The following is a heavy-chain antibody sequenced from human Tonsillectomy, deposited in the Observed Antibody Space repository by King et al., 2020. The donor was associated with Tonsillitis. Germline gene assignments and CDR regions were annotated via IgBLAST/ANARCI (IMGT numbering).Heavy chain of an antibody. J-gene: IGHJ4*02. Sequence: VQLQQWGAGLLKPSETLSLTCAVYGGSFSGYYWNWIRQPPGKGLEWIGEINHGGSTNYNPSLKSRVTISVDMSKNQFSLKLNSVTAADTAVYYCARRLGYFDTSAYHFDYWGQGTLVTVSS. CDR3: ARRLGYFDTSAYHFDY. CDR2: INHGGST. CDR1: GGSFSGYY. D-gene: IGHD3-22*01. V-gene: IGHV4-34*01.